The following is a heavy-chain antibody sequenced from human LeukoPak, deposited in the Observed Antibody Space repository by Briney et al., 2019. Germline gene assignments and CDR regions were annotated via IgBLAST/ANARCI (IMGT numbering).Heavy chain of an antibody. CDR2: IIPIFGTA. V-gene: IGHV1-69*13. CDR1: GGTFSSYA. J-gene: IGHJ6*03. CDR3: ARDPGKDYYYMDV. Sequence: ASVEVSCKASGGTFSSYAISWVRQAPGQGLEWMGGIIPIFGTANYAQKFQGRVTITADESTSTAYMELSSLRSEDTAVYYCARDPGKDYYYMDVWGKGTTVTVSS.